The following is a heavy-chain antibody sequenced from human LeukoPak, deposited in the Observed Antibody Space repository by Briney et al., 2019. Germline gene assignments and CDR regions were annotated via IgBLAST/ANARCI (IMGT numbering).Heavy chain of an antibody. V-gene: IGHV4-39*07. Sequence: PSETLSLTCTVSSGSISSTNYYWGWIRQPPGKGLEWIGSVYYSGNTEYNPSLKSRVTISVDTSKNQFSLKLTSVTAADTAVYYCARGRNWIQLWATFDIWGQGTMVTVSS. CDR2: VYYSGNT. D-gene: IGHD5-18*01. J-gene: IGHJ3*02. CDR3: ARGRNWIQLWATFDI. CDR1: SGSISSTNYY.